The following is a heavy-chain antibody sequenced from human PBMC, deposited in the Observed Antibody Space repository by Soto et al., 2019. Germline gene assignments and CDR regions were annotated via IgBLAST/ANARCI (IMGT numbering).Heavy chain of an antibody. J-gene: IGHJ6*02. D-gene: IGHD6-6*01. CDR2: ISAYNGNT. CDR1: GYTFTSYG. V-gene: IGHV1-18*04. Sequence: QVQLVQSGAEVKKPGASVKVSCKASGYTFTSYGISWVRQAPGQGLEWMGWISAYNGNTNYAQKLQGRVTMTTDTSTSTAYMELRSLRSDDTAVYYCAREGMGSSGYYYYYGMDVWGQGTTVTVSS. CDR3: AREGMGSSGYYYYYGMDV.